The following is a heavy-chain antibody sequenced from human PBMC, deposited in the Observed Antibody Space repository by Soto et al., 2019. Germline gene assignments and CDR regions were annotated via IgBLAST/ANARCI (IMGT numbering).Heavy chain of an antibody. CDR3: ARDFEWGTPHAFDI. V-gene: IGHV3-33*01. CDR1: GFTFSSYG. CDR2: IWYDGSNK. D-gene: IGHD3-16*01. J-gene: IGHJ3*02. Sequence: QVQLVESGGGVVQPGRSLRLSCAASGFTFSSYGMHWVRQAPGKGLEWVAVIWYDGSNKYYADSVKGRFTISRDNSKNTLYLQMNSLGAEDTAVYYFARDFEWGTPHAFDIWGQGTMVTVSS.